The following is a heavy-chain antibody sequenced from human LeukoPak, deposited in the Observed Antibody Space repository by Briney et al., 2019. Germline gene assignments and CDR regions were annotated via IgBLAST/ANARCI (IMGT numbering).Heavy chain of an antibody. D-gene: IGHD4-23*01. J-gene: IGHJ6*02. CDR1: GFTFSSYA. CDR2: ISYDGSNK. CDR3: AKDRGLRWYDYYYYGMDV. V-gene: IGHV3-30-3*01. Sequence: GGSLRLSCAASGFTFSSYAMHWVRQAPGKGLEWVAVISYDGSNKYYADSVKGRFTISRDNSKNTLYLQMNSLRAEDTAVYYCAKDRGLRWYDYYYYGMDVWGQGTTVTVSS.